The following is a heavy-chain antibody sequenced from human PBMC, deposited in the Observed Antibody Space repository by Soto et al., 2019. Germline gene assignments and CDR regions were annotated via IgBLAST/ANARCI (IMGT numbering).Heavy chain of an antibody. D-gene: IGHD3-10*01. CDR2: IYSGGST. V-gene: IGHV3-66*01. CDR1: GFTVSSNY. J-gene: IGHJ6*03. Sequence: PGGSLRLSCAASGFTVSSNYMSWVRQAPGKGLEWVSVIYSGGSTYYADSVKGRFTISRDNSKNTLYLQMNSLRAEDTAVYYCAKSTYGSGSSLWNYYYMDVWGKGTTVTVSS. CDR3: AKSTYGSGSSLWNYYYMDV.